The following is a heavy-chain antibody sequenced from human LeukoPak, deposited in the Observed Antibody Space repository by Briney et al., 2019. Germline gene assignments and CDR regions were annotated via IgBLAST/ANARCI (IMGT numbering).Heavy chain of an antibody. Sequence: PGGSLRLSCAASGFTFSSYAMSWVRQAPGKGPEWVSAISGSGGSTYYADSVKGRFTISRDNSKNTLYLQMNSLRAEDTAVYYCAKGGVLWFGELLRFDYWGQGTLVTVSS. V-gene: IGHV3-23*01. CDR1: GFTFSSYA. CDR2: ISGSGGST. CDR3: AKGGVLWFGELLRFDY. J-gene: IGHJ4*02. D-gene: IGHD3-10*01.